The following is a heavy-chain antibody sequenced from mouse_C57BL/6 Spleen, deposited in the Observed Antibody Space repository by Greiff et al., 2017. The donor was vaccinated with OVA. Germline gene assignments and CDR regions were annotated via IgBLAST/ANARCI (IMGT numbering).Heavy chain of an antibody. V-gene: IGHV1-15*01. CDR3: TRCGSSYSYYFDY. CDR2: IDPETGGT. D-gene: IGHD1-1*01. Sequence: VQLQQSGAELVRPGASVTLSCKASGYTFTDYEMHWVKQTPVHGLEWIGAIDPETGGTAYNQKFKGKAILTADKSSSTAYMELRSLTSEDSAVNDSTRCGSSYSYYFDYWGQGTTLTVSS. CDR1: GYTFTDYE. J-gene: IGHJ2*01.